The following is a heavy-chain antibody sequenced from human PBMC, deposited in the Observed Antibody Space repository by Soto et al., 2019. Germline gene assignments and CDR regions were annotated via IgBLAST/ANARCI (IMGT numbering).Heavy chain of an antibody. CDR2: IYPGDSDT. V-gene: IGHV5-51*01. CDR1: GYTFTSYW. Sequence: GESLKISCKGSGYTFTSYWIGWVRQMPGEGLEWLGVIYPGDSDTRYSPSFQGQVTISADKSINTAYLQWGSLKASDSAIYYCARSADNVGSYSEYWRQGTLVIVSS. J-gene: IGHJ4*02. D-gene: IGHD2-15*01. CDR3: ARSADNVGSYSEY.